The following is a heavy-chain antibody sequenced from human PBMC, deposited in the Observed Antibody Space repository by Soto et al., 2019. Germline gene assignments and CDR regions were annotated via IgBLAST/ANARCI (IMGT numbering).Heavy chain of an antibody. CDR3: ARNWGSAAFDY. D-gene: IGHD7-27*01. CDR2: INIDGSTT. Sequence: EVQLVESGGGLVQPGGSLRLSCAASGFTFSSYWMHWVRQPPGKGLVWVSRINIDGSTTTYADSVKGRFTISRDNAKNTLYLQMNSLRAEDTAVYYCARNWGSAAFDYWGQGTLVTVSS. J-gene: IGHJ4*02. V-gene: IGHV3-74*01. CDR1: GFTFSSYW.